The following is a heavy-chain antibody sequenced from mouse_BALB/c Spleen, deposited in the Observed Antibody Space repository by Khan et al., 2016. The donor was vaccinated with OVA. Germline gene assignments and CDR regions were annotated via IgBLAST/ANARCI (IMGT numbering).Heavy chain of an antibody. CDR3: ARAGYGSFAY. Sequence: QIQLLQSGPELVKPGASVRISCKASGYTFTNYYIHWVIQRPGQGLDWIGWIYPGNVSPEYNERFKDKATLTADTSSSTAYMQLSSLTSEDSAVYFFARAGYGSFAYWGQGTLVTVSA. J-gene: IGHJ3*01. V-gene: IGHV1S56*01. CDR1: GYTFTNYY. D-gene: IGHD2-2*01. CDR2: IYPGNVSP.